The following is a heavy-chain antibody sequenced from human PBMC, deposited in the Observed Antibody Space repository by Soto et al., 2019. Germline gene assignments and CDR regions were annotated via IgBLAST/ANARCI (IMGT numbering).Heavy chain of an antibody. CDR1: GLTFSSYG. D-gene: IGHD1-26*01. CDR3: ARDQGGYFDY. CDR2: IWYDGSNK. J-gene: IGHJ4*02. Sequence: QVQLVESGGGVVQPGRSMRLSCAASGLTFSSYGIHWVRQAPGKGLELVAVIWYDGSNKYYADSVKGRFTFSRDNSKNTLYLQMNSLRAEDTAVYYCARDQGGYFDYWGQGTLVTVSS. V-gene: IGHV3-33*01.